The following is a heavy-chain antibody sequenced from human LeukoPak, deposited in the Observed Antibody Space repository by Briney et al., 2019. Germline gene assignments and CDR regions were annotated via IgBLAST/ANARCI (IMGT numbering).Heavy chain of an antibody. D-gene: IGHD3-22*01. CDR1: GFTFSSYS. V-gene: IGHV3-21*01. Sequence: PGGSLRLSCAASGFTFSSYSMNWVRQAPGKGLEGVSSISSSSSYIYYADSVKGRFTISRDNAKNSLYLQMNSLRAEDTAVYYCARGWRYSSGYYQNDAFDIWGQGTMVTVSS. CDR3: ARGWRYSSGYYQNDAFDI. CDR2: ISSSSSYI. J-gene: IGHJ3*02.